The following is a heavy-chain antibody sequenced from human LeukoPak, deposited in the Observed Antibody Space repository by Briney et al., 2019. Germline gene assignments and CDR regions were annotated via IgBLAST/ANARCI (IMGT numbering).Heavy chain of an antibody. J-gene: IGHJ4*02. D-gene: IGHD4-17*01. V-gene: IGHV1-69*06. CDR2: IIPIFGTA. CDR1: GATVSSYA. CDR3: ASDGDYGDYVPYY. Sequence: ASVKVSCKASGATVSSYAIAWERQAPGQGLEWMGGIIPIFGTANYAQKFQGRVTITADKSTSTAYMELSSLRSEDTAVYYCASDGDYGDYVPYYWGQGTLVTVSS.